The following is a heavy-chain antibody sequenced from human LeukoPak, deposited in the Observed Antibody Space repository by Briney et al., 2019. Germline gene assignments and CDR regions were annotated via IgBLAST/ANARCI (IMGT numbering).Heavy chain of an antibody. CDR2: IYSGGST. D-gene: IGHD6-19*01. J-gene: IGHJ4*02. Sequence: PGGSLRLSWAASGFTVSNNYMSWVRQAPGKGLEWVSVIYSGGSTYYADSVRGRFTISRDNSKNTLYLQMNSLRAEDTAVYYCARGKLVAGYFDYWGQGTLVTVSS. CDR3: ARGKLVAGYFDY. V-gene: IGHV3-53*01. CDR1: GFTVSNNY.